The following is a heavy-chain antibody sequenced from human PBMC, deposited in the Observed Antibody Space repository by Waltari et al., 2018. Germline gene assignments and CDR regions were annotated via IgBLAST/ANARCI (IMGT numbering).Heavy chain of an antibody. CDR1: GYTFTVYY. J-gene: IGHJ5*02. Sequence: QVHLVQSGAEVQKPGAAVKVSCKSSGYTFTVYYLHWGRQTPGQGLEWRGRINPNTGGTNYAQKFQGRVTMTRDTSITTAYMELSRLTSDDTAVYSCAREGDGFPPDPWGQGTLVTVSS. CDR3: AREGDGFPPDP. V-gene: IGHV1-2*06. D-gene: IGHD3-16*01. CDR2: INPNTGGT.